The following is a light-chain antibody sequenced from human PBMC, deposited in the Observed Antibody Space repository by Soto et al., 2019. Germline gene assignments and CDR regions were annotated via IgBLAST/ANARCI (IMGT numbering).Light chain of an antibody. Sequence: EIVMTQSTATLSVSPGERATLSCRASQSVNNNLAWYQQKPGQAPRLLIYDASTRATGIPARFSGSGSGTDFTLTISSPQSEDFAVYYCQQYNNWPLTFGGGTKVDIK. J-gene: IGKJ4*01. V-gene: IGKV3-15*01. CDR2: DAS. CDR3: QQYNNWPLT. CDR1: QSVNNN.